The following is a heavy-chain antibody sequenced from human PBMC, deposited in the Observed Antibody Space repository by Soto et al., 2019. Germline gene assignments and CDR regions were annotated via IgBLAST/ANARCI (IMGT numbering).Heavy chain of an antibody. CDR1: GFTFSSYA. CDR2: ISSNGGST. V-gene: IGHV3-64D*08. J-gene: IGHJ3*01. D-gene: IGHD3-22*01. CDR3: VKDIPGRLDSRGYYGDAFDF. Sequence: GGSLRLSCSASGFTFSSYAMHWVRQAPGKGLEYVSAISSNGGSTYYADSVKGGFTISRDNSKNTLYLQMSSLRAEDTAVYYCVKDIPGRLDSRGYYGDAFDFWGQGTMVTVSS.